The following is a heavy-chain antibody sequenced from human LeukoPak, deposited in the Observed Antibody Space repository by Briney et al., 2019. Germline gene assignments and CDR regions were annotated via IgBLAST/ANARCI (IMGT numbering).Heavy chain of an antibody. J-gene: IGHJ5*02. V-gene: IGHV4-39*01. CDR3: ARHNGQLGYCGGGSCSNWFDP. CDR1: GGSISSSSYY. CDR2: IYYSGST. Sequence: SETLSLTCTVSGGSISSSSYYWGWIRQPPGKGLEWIGSIYYSGSTYYNPSLKSRVTISVDTSKNQFSLKLSSVTAADTAVYYCARHNGQLGYCGGGSCSNWFDPWGQGTLVTVSS. D-gene: IGHD2-15*01.